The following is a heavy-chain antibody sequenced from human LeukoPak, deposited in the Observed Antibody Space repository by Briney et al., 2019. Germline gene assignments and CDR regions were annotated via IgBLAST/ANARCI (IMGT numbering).Heavy chain of an antibody. CDR2: ISYDGSNK. CDR1: GFTFGSYG. Sequence: PGRSLRLSCAASGFTFGSYGMHWVRQAPGKGLEWVAVISYDGSNKYYADSVKGRFTISRDNSKNTLYLQMNSLRAEDTAVYYCAQGDDILTGYPMGYFDYWGQGTLVTVSS. V-gene: IGHV3-30*18. J-gene: IGHJ4*02. CDR3: AQGDDILTGYPMGYFDY. D-gene: IGHD3-9*01.